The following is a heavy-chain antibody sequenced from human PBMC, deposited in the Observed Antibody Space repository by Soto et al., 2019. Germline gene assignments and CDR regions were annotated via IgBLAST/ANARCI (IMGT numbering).Heavy chain of an antibody. J-gene: IGHJ4*02. V-gene: IGHV1-3*01. CDR2: INAGNGNT. D-gene: IGHD3-9*01. CDR3: ARNGRPLRYFDWLFGYFDY. CDR1: GYTFTSYA. Sequence: ASVKVSCKASGYTFTSYAMHWVRKAPGQRLEWMGWINAGNGNTKYSQKFQGRVTITRDTSASTAYMELSSLRSEDTAVYYCARNGRPLRYFDWLFGYFDYWGQGTLVTVSS.